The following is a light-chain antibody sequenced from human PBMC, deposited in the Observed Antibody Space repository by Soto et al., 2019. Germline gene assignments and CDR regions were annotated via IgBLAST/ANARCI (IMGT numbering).Light chain of an antibody. J-gene: IGLJ1*01. V-gene: IGLV2-14*01. CDR3: SSYTANSVTLYV. Sequence: VLTQPASVSGSPGQSITISCTGTSRDIAASNFVSWYQQRPGKAPKVMIYEVSNRPSGVSNRFSGSKSGTTASLTISGLQAEDEADYYCSSYTANSVTLYVFGTGTKVTVL. CDR2: EVS. CDR1: SRDIAASNF.